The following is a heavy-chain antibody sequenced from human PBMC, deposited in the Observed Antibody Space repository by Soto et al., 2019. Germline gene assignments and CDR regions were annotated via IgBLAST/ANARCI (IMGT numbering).Heavy chain of an antibody. J-gene: IGHJ5*02. V-gene: IGHV4-31*03. D-gene: IGHD5-12*01. CDR1: GGSISSGGYY. Sequence: SETLSLTCTVSGGSISSGGYYWSWIRHHPGKGLEWIGYIYYSGSTYYNPSLKSRVTISVDTSKNQFSLKLSSVTAADTAVYYCAREEGGGYDHRWFDPWGQGTLVTVS. CDR3: AREEGGGYDHRWFDP. CDR2: IYYSGST.